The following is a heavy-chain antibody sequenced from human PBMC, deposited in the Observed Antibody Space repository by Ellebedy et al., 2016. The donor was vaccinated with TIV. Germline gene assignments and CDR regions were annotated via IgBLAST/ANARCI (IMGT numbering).Heavy chain of an antibody. CDR2: ISSDGSYT. Sequence: PGGSLRLSCAASGFTFSSYTTNWVRQAPGKGLEWVSRISSDGSYTSYADSVKGRFTISRDNAKNTLYLQMNSLRAEDTAVYYCARDIPQRPNPARFDPWGQGTLVTVSS. J-gene: IGHJ5*02. CDR1: GFTFSSYT. D-gene: IGHD1-1*01. CDR3: ARDIPQRPNPARFDP. V-gene: IGHV3-74*01.